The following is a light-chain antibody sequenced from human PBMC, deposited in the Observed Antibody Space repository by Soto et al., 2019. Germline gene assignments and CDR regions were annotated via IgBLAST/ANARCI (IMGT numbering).Light chain of an antibody. V-gene: IGKV3-20*01. Sequence: EIVLTQSPGTLSLFPGERATLSCRASQSLTTRYLAWYQQKPGQAPRLLIYGASSRATGIPDRFSGSGSWTYFTLTISRLEAEEFAMYACPHYSRSHCFGQGTRLEIK. J-gene: IGKJ5*01. CDR3: PHYSRSHC. CDR1: QSLTTRY. CDR2: GAS.